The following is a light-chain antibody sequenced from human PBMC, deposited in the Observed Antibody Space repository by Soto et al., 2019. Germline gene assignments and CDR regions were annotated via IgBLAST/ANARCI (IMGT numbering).Light chain of an antibody. V-gene: IGLV1-51*01. CDR2: GNN. CDR3: GTWDNSLSAV. CDR1: SSNIGNNY. J-gene: IGLJ2*01. Sequence: QSVLTQPPSVSAAPGQKVTISCSGSSSNIGNNYVSWYQQLPGTAPKLLIYGNNVRPSGIPDRFSGSKSGTSATLDITGLQTGDEADYYCGTWDNSLSAVFGGGTKVTVL.